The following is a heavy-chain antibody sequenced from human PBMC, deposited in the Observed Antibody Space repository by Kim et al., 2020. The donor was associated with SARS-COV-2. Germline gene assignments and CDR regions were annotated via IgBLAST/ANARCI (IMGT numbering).Heavy chain of an antibody. CDR2: IKQDGSEK. J-gene: IGHJ4*02. CDR1: GFTFSGYW. CDR3: ARVRYSSSPGRSDY. V-gene: IGHV3-7*01. Sequence: GGSLRPSCAASGFTFSGYWMNWVRQAPGKGLEWVANIKQDGSEKYYVDSVKGRFTISRDNAKNSLYLHMDSLRAEDTAVYYCARVRYSSSPGRSDYWGRGTLVTVSS. D-gene: IGHD6-6*01.